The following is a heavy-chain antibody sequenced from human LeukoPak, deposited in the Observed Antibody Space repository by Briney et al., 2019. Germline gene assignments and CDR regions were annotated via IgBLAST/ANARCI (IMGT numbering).Heavy chain of an antibody. CDR2: ISSSGSTI. V-gene: IGHV3-48*03. D-gene: IGHD2-2*01. CDR1: GFTFSSFE. J-gene: IGHJ4*02. CDR3: ARSGYLGLDY. Sequence: GGSLRLSCAASGFTFSSFEMNWVRQAPGKGLEWVSYISSSGSTIYFADSVKGRFTTSRDNAKNSLYLQMNSLRADDTAVYYCARSGYLGLDYWGQGTLVTVSS.